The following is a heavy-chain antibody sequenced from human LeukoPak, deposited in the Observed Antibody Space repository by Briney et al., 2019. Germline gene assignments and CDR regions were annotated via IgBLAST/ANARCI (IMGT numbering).Heavy chain of an antibody. V-gene: IGHV4-38-2*02. CDR3: ARDVPLSDILTVNDAFDI. J-gene: IGHJ3*02. D-gene: IGHD3-9*01. CDR2: IYHSGST. Sequence: SETLSLTCTVSGYSISSGYYWGWIRQPPGKGLEWIGSIYHSGSTYYNPSLKSRVTISVDTSKNQFSLKLSSVTAADTAVYYCARDVPLSDILTVNDAFDIWGQGTMVTVSS. CDR1: GYSISSGYY.